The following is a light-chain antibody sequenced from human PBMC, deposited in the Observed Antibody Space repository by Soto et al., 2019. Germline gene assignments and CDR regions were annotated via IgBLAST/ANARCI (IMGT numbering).Light chain of an antibody. V-gene: IGKV3-15*01. J-gene: IGKJ4*01. CDR3: QQYYKWPLT. CDR1: QSVSSSY. Sequence: EIVLTQYQGTLSLSPGERATLSCRASQSVSSSYLAWYQQKPGQAPRLLIYGASTRATGIPARLSGSGSGTEFTLTISSLESQDFAVYYCQQYYKWPLTFGGGTKV. CDR2: GAS.